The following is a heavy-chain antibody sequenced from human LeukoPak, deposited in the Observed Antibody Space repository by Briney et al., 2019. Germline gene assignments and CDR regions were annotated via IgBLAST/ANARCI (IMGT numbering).Heavy chain of an antibody. CDR1: GGSISSGSYY. CDR2: IYSGGKV. Sequence: ETLSLTCTVSGGSISSGSYYWGWVRQAPGKGLEWVSVIYSGGKVYYIDSVKGRFTISRDTSKNTLYLQMNSLRVEDTAVYFCAGQHCSGGGCYFAGADPFDYWGQGTLVTVSS. D-gene: IGHD2-15*01. J-gene: IGHJ4*02. CDR3: AGQHCSGGGCYFAGADPFDY. V-gene: IGHV3-66*04.